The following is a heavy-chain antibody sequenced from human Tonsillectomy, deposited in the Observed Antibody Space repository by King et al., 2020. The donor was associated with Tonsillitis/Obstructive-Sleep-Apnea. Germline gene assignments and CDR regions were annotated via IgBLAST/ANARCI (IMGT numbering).Heavy chain of an antibody. D-gene: IGHD6-19*01. J-gene: IGHJ2*01. CDR3: ARELSVIAVAGSWYFDL. V-gene: IGHV3-11*06. Sequence: VQLVESGGGLVKPGGSLRLSCAASGFIFSDYYMSWIRQAPGKGLEWVSYISSSSSYTNYADSVKGRFTISRDNAKNSLYLKMNSLRAEDTAVYYCARELSVIAVAGSWYFDLWGRGTLVTVSS. CDR1: GFIFSDYY. CDR2: ISSSSSYT.